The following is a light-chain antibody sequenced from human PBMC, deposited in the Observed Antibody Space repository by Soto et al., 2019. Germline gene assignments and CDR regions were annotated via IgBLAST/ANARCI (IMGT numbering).Light chain of an antibody. J-gene: IGLJ1*01. CDR2: DVS. Sequence: QSVLTQPPSVSGSPGQSVAISCTGASSDIGSYDRVSCYQQPPGTAPKLIIYDVSNRPSGVPDRFSGAKSGNTASLTISGLQAEDEADYYCSSFTSSSTYVFGTGTKLTVL. CDR1: SSDIGSYDR. CDR3: SSFTSSSTYV. V-gene: IGLV2-18*02.